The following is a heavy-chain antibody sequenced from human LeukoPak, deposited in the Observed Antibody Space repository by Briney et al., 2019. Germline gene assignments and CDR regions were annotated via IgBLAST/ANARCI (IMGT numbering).Heavy chain of an antibody. CDR3: ARDSEPPGIAAAVSWFDP. D-gene: IGHD6-13*01. V-gene: IGHV1-46*01. CDR1: GYTFTSYY. CDR2: INPSGGST. J-gene: IGHJ5*02. Sequence: ASAKVSCKASGYTFTSYYMHWVRQAPGQGLEWMGIINPSGGSTSYAQKFQGRVTMTRDTSTSTVYMELSSLRSEDTAVYYCARDSEPPGIAAAVSWFDPWGQGTLVTVSS.